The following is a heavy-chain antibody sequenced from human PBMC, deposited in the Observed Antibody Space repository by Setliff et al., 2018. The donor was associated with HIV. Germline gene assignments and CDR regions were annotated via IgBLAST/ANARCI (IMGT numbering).Heavy chain of an antibody. Sequence: SETLSLTCTVSGGPISSAPYYWNWIRQPAGKGLEWIGHIYTSGSTNYNPSLKSRVTISLDRSKTQFSLKLSSVTAADTAVYYCARSPLYSGYERYYFDYWGQGTLVTVSS. CDR3: ARSPLYSGYERYYFDY. D-gene: IGHD5-12*01. CDR2: IYTSGST. CDR1: GGPISSAPYY. J-gene: IGHJ4*02. V-gene: IGHV4-61*09.